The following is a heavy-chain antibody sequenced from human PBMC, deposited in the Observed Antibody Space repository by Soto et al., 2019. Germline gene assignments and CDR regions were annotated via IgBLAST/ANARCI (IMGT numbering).Heavy chain of an antibody. D-gene: IGHD4-4*01. CDR3: ARESWGGIANYLYFYGMVV. CDR2: IYTDGRI. Sequence: EVQLVEFGGGLVQPGGSLRLSCAASGFTVSSNYMTWVRQAPGKGLEWVSVIYTDGRIYYADSVKGRFTISRDNSKNTLYVQMKRVIVEDTTVYYCARESWGGIANYLYFYGMVVRGLGNARTV. J-gene: IGHJ6*02. CDR1: GFTVSSNY. V-gene: IGHV3-66*01.